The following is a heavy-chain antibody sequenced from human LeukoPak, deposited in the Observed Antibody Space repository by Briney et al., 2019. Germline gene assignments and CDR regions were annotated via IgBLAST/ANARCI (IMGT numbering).Heavy chain of an antibody. V-gene: IGHV4-38-2*01. D-gene: IGHD6-19*01. CDR1: AYSTSDGYF. CDR3: ARGVIAVAQFDY. Sequence: SETLSLTCAVYAYSTSDGYFWAWIRQPPGKGLEWIGSIYHSGSTYYSPSLKSRVTISVDTSKNQFSLKLNSVTAADTAVYYCARGVIAVAQFDYWGQGTLVTVSS. CDR2: IYHSGST. J-gene: IGHJ4*02.